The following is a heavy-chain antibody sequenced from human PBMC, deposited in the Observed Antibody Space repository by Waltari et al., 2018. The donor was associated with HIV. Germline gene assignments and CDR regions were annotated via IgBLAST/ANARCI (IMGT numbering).Heavy chain of an antibody. D-gene: IGHD3-10*01. CDR3: ALDPYWRGGNRGQSPR. CDR1: GFSVIRNY. J-gene: IGHJ4*02. Sequence: EVQLVESGGGLVQPGGSLRLYCAASGFSVIRNYMSWVRQAPGKGVDVCSRILSVGTQHYAKPVRCNLTISRDSYKNTCDLQMNSRRVGDTAVHYCALDPYWRGGNRGQSPRWGQGTLVTVAS. V-gene: IGHV3-66*01. CDR2: ILSVGTQ.